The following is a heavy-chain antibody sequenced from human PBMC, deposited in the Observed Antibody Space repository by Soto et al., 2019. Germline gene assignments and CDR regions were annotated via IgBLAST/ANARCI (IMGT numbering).Heavy chain of an antibody. CDR2: IYSGGST. CDR3: AREGVNTPRGYYDFWSGYYNDYYYYYMDV. D-gene: IGHD3-3*01. CDR1: GFTVSSNY. V-gene: IGHV3-66*01. J-gene: IGHJ6*03. Sequence: GGSLRLSCAASGFTVSSNYMSWVRQAPGKGLEWVSVIYSGGSTYYADSVKGRFTISRDNSKNTLYLQMNSLRAEDTAVYYCAREGVNTPRGYYDFWSGYYNDYYYYYMDVWGKGTTVTVSS.